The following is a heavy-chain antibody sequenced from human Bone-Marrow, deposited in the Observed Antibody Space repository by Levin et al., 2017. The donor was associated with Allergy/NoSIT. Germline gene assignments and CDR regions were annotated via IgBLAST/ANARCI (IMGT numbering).Heavy chain of an antibody. CDR3: ARSSSFLDY. V-gene: IGHV3-7*01. CDR1: GFTFNTYW. CDR2: IKEDGSEK. Sequence: ETLSLTCAASGFTFNTYWMGWVRQAPGKGLEWVANIKEDGSEKYAVDSVKGRFTISRDNAKNSLYLQMNSLRAEDTAVYYCARSSSFLDYWGQGTLVTVSS. J-gene: IGHJ4*02. D-gene: IGHD3-3*02.